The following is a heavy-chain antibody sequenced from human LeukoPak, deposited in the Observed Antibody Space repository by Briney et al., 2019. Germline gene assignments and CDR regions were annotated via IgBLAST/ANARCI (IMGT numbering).Heavy chain of an antibody. Sequence: SETLSLTCTVSGGSISSYYWSWIRQPPGKGLEWIGYIYYSGSTNYNPSLKSRVTISVDTSKNQFSLKLSSVTAADTAVYYCAREIAARLDYWGQGTLVTVSS. CDR1: GGSISSYY. V-gene: IGHV4-59*01. CDR2: IYYSGST. D-gene: IGHD6-13*01. J-gene: IGHJ4*02. CDR3: AREIAARLDY.